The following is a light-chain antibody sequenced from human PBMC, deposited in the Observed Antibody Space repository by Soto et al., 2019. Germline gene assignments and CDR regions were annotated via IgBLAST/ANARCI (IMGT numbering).Light chain of an antibody. J-gene: IGKJ3*01. CDR1: QSVSSTY. Sequence: EIVLTQSPGTLSLSPGERATLSCRASQSVSSTYLAWYQQKPGQAPRLLIYDASSRATGIPDRFSGSGSGTDFTLTISRLEPEDFAVYYCQQYGSSPGLFTFGPGTKEDFK. V-gene: IGKV3-20*01. CDR2: DAS. CDR3: QQYGSSPGLFT.